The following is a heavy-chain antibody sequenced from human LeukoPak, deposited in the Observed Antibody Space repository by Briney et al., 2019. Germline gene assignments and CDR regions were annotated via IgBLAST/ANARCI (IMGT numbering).Heavy chain of an antibody. D-gene: IGHD6-13*01. J-gene: IGHJ4*02. CDR3: AREVGYSQGRGY. Sequence: TLSLTCTVSGGSISSGSYYWSWIRQPAGKGLEWIGRIYTSGSTNYNPSLKSRVTISVDTSKNQFSLKLSSVTAADTAVYYCAREVGYSQGRGYWGQGTLVTVSS. CDR1: GGSISSGSYY. V-gene: IGHV4-61*02. CDR2: IYTSGST.